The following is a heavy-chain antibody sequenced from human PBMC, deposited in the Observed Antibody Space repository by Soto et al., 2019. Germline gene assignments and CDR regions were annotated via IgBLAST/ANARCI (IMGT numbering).Heavy chain of an antibody. D-gene: IGHD3-10*01. CDR1: GFTFSSYG. CDR2: ISNDGSEK. CDR3: ARGRGSAAVRGVILGAFDY. J-gene: IGHJ4*02. V-gene: IGHV3-30*03. Sequence: VGSQSLSCAASGFTFSSYGMHWVRQAPGKGLEWVAVISNDGSEKYYVDSVKGRFTISRDNAERSLYLHMSSLRSEDTAVYYCARGRGSAAVRGVILGAFDYWGQGTLVTVSA.